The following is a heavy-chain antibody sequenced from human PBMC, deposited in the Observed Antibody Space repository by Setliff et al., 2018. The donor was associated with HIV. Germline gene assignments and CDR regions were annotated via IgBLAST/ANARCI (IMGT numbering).Heavy chain of an antibody. CDR1: GGSISSGSYY. J-gene: IGHJ6*03. V-gene: IGHV4-39*01. CDR2: IYYSGST. D-gene: IGHD4-4*01. Sequence: SETLSLTCTVSGGSISSGSYYWSWIRQPPGKGLEWIGSIYYSGSTYYNPSLKSRVTISVDTSKNQFSLKLSSVTAADTAVYYCARIADDYSRYYHYMDVWGKGTTVTVSS. CDR3: ARIADDYSRYYHYMDV.